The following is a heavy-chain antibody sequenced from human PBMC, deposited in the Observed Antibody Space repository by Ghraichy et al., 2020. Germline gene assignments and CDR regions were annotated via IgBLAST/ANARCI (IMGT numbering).Heavy chain of an antibody. Sequence: LSLTCAASGFTFSSYAMHWVRQAPGKGLEWVAVISYDGSNKYYADSVKGRFTISRDNSKNTLYLQMNSLRAEDTAVYYCAREAGFDAFDIWGQGTMVTVSS. CDR2: ISYDGSNK. D-gene: IGHD6-19*01. V-gene: IGHV3-30-3*01. CDR1: GFTFSSYA. J-gene: IGHJ3*02. CDR3: AREAGFDAFDI.